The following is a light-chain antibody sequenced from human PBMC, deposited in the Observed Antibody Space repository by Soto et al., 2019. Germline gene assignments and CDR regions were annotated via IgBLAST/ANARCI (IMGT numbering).Light chain of an antibody. V-gene: IGKV1-12*01. CDR2: SAS. CDR3: QQAHSFPYT. J-gene: IGKJ2*01. Sequence: DIQMTQSPSSVSASVGDRVTITCRASQGIASWLAWYQQKPGNAPNLLMYSASGLQGGVPSRFSGSGSGTDFTLTISSLQPEDFATYYCQQAHSFPYTFGQGTKLEIK. CDR1: QGIASW.